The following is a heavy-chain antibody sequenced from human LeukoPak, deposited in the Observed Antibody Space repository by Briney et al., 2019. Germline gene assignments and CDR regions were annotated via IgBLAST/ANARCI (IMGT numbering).Heavy chain of an antibody. CDR1: GFTVSSNY. CDR2: IYSGGST. CDR3: ARGLVVRYYYGMDV. Sequence: GGSLRLSCAASGFTVSSNYMSWVRQAPGKGLECVSVIYSGGSTYYADSVKGRFTISRDNSKNKLYLQMNSLRAEDTAVYYCARGLVVRYYYGMDVWGQGTTVTVSS. D-gene: IGHD2-15*01. J-gene: IGHJ6*02. V-gene: IGHV3-66*02.